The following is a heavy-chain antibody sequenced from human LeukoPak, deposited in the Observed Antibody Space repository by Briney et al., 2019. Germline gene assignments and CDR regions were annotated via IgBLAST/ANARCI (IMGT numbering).Heavy chain of an antibody. CDR1: GFTFSSYA. D-gene: IGHD3-3*01. CDR3: ARDSLWSGYYPYNWFDP. J-gene: IGHJ5*02. CDR2: ISSSSSYI. V-gene: IGHV3-21*01. Sequence: GGSLRLSCAASGFTFSSYAMNWVRQAPGKGLEWVSSISSSSSYIYYADSVKGRFTISRDNAKDSLYLQMNSLRADDTAVYYCARDSLWSGYYPYNWFDPWGQGTLVTVSS.